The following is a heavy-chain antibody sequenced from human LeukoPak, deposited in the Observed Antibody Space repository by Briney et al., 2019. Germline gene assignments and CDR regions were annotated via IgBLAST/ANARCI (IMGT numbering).Heavy chain of an antibody. J-gene: IGHJ4*02. D-gene: IGHD2-2*02. CDR2: IWYDGSNK. CDR3: ARDLQDIVVVPAAIPLEAAVDY. V-gene: IGHV3-33*01. CDR1: GFTFSSYG. Sequence: PGGSLRLSCAASGFTFSSYGMHWVRQAPGKGLEWVAVIWYDGSNKYYADSVKGRFTISRDNSKNTLYLQMNSLRAEDTAVYYCARDLQDIVVVPAAIPLEAAVDYWGQGTLVTVSS.